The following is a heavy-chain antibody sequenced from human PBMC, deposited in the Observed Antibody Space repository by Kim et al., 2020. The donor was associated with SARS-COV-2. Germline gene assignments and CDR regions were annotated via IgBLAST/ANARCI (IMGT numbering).Heavy chain of an antibody. V-gene: IGHV3-23*01. J-gene: IGHJ1*01. Sequence: GGSLRLSCAVSGFTFKNYAMSWARQAPGKGLEWVSTVTGNGKSTYYADSVKGRFTISRDNAKNTLFLQINSLRAEDTAVYYCAKGAGSNGREVEHWGQGTPVTVAS. CDR3: AKGAGSNGREVEH. CDR2: VTGNGKST. D-gene: IGHD1-1*01. CDR1: GFTFKNYA.